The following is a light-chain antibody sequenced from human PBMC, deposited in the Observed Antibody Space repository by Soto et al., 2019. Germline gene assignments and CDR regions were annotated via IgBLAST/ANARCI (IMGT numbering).Light chain of an antibody. CDR3: QQYEAVVT. Sequence: EIVFTQSPGTPSLSPGERATPSCRASQTLTNNYFAWYQQKPGRALRHLIDGASTRATGIPDRFSGSGSGTDFTFTISRLEPEDVAVYYCQQYEAVVTFGQGTKVDIK. V-gene: IGKV3-20*01. J-gene: IGKJ1*01. CDR1: QTLTNNY. CDR2: GAS.